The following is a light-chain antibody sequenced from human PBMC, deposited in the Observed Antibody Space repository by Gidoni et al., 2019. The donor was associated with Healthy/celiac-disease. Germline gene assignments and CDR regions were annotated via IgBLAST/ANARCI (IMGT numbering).Light chain of an antibody. CDR2: DAS. V-gene: IGKV3-11*01. J-gene: IGKJ2*01. Sequence: DMMLTHSPATLSLSPGEIATLSCRASQSVSSYLAWYQQKPGQAPRLLIYDASNRATGIPPRFSGSGSGTDFTLTISSLEPEDFAVYYCQQRSNWPLTFGQGTKLEIK. CDR1: QSVSSY. CDR3: QQRSNWPLT.